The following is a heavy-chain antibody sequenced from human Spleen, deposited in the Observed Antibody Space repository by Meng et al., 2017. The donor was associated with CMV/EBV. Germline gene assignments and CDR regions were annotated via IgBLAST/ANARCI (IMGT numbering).Heavy chain of an antibody. CDR1: GGTFSSYA. Sequence: SVKVSCKASGGTFSSYAISWVRQAPGQGLEWMGGIIPIFGTANYAQKFQGRVTITTDESTSTAYMELSSLRSEDTAVYYCARAVAGVNIDAFDIWGQGTMVTVSS. CDR3: ARAVAGVNIDAFDI. D-gene: IGHD6-19*01. V-gene: IGHV1-69*05. J-gene: IGHJ3*02. CDR2: IIPIFGTA.